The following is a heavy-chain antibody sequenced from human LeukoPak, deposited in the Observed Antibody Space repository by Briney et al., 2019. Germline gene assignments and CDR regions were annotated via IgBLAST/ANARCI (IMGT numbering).Heavy chain of an antibody. D-gene: IGHD2-2*01. Sequence: GGSLRLSCAASGFTFTNYAMNWVRQAPEKGLEWVSTIHGGGDVTYYADSVKGRFTISRDNSKNTLYLQMNSLRAEDTAVYYCAKDLACSSTSCAPSGYFDYWGQGTLVTVSS. CDR3: AKDLACSSTSCAPSGYFDY. V-gene: IGHV3-23*01. J-gene: IGHJ4*02. CDR1: GFTFTNYA. CDR2: IHGGGDVT.